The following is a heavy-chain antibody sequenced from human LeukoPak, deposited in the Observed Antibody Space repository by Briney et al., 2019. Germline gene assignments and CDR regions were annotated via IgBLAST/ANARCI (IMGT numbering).Heavy chain of an antibody. J-gene: IGHJ4*02. CDR2: IYSGGST. D-gene: IGHD6-19*01. Sequence: GGSLRLSCAASGFTVSSNYMSWVRQAPGKGLEWVSVIYSGGSTYYADSVKGRFTISRDNSKDTLYLQMNSLRAEDTAVYYCARDGPGYSSGWGGYFDYWGQGTLVTVSS. CDR1: GFTVSSNY. CDR3: ARDGPGYSSGWGGYFDY. V-gene: IGHV3-53*01.